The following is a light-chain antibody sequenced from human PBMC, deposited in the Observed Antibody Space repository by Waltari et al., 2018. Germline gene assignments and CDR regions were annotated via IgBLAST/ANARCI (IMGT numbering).Light chain of an antibody. J-gene: IGKJ1*01. CDR1: QSVGKY. Sequence: TVLTQSPGTLSLSPGERATLSCRASQSVGKYLAWYQKKPGQAPRLLIYGASSRAAGIPDRFSGSGSGADFSLTISRLEPEDFAVYYCQHHVRLPATFGQGTKVE. CDR3: QHHVRLPAT. V-gene: IGKV3-20*01. CDR2: GAS.